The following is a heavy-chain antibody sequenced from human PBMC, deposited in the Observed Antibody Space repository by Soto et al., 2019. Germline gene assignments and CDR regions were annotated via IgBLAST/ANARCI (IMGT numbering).Heavy chain of an antibody. V-gene: IGHV4-59*01. J-gene: IGHJ6*02. CDR2: MYNTGST. CDR3: ARDLWGYCGTDCYPLDV. D-gene: IGHD2-21*02. CDR1: GDSISRYY. Sequence: QVQLQESGPGLVKPSETLSLTCTVSGDSISRYYWSWIRQPPGKGLEWIGYMYNTGSTVYNPSFKSRVNISVDTSKNQFSLKLNSVTAADTAVYYCARDLWGYCGTDCYPLDVWGQGTTVTVSS.